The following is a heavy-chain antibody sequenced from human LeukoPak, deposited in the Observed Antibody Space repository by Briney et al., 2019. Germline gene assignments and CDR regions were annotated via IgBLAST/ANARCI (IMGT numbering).Heavy chain of an antibody. CDR3: ARELYGRFEY. V-gene: IGHV1-18*01. D-gene: IGHD2-2*02. CDR1: GYTFTTYG. J-gene: IGHJ4*02. CDR2: INPYNGNT. Sequence: ASVKVSCKASGYTFTTYGISWVPHAPGQGLECMGWINPYNGNTNYAQKLQGRVTMTTDTSTSTAYMELRSLRSDDTAVYYCARELYGRFEYWGQGTLVTVSS.